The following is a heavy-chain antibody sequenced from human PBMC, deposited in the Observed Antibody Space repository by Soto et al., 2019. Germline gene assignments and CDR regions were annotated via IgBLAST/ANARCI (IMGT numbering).Heavy chain of an antibody. CDR1: GYTFTHFY. D-gene: IGHD3-9*01. CDR3: ARHEGGYDILTGYYKAHHFDY. Sequence: GASVKVSCKASGYTFTHFYITWVRQAPGQGLEWMGAISPHNFNTNYAQKFRGRVTLTTEKSTNTAYMDLRSLTSDDTAVYYCARHEGGYDILTGYYKAHHFDYWGQGVPVTVSS. J-gene: IGHJ4*02. CDR2: ISPHNFNT. V-gene: IGHV1-18*01.